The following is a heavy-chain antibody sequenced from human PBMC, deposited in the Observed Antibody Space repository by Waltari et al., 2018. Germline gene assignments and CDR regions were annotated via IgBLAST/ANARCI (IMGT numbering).Heavy chain of an antibody. Sequence: QVQLVQSGAEVKKPGSSVKVSCKASGGTFSSYAISWVRQAPGQGLEWMGGIIPIFGTANYAQKFQGRVTITADESTSTAYMQPSSLRSEDTAVYYCARGGGSHWTSWFDPWGQGTLVTVSS. CDR2: IIPIFGTA. CDR3: ARGGGSHWTSWFDP. CDR1: GGTFSSYA. V-gene: IGHV1-69*01. J-gene: IGHJ5*02. D-gene: IGHD1-1*01.